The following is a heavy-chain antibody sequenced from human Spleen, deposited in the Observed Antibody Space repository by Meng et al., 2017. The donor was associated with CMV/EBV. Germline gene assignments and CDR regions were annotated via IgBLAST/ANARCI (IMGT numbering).Heavy chain of an antibody. J-gene: IGHJ6*02. CDR3: ARVMTAQGTYGLDV. V-gene: IGHV3-53*01. CDR2: TYSADTT. CDR1: GFSVSSNS. D-gene: IGHD2-21*02. Sequence: GESLKISCAASGFSVSSNSMSWVRQAPGRGLEWVSVTYSADTTYFADSVKGRFTISRDSSKNMVYLQMNSLRVEDTAVYFCARVMTAQGTYGLDVWGQGTPVTVSS.